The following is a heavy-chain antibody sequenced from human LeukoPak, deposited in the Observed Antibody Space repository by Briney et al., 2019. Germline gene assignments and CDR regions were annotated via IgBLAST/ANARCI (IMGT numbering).Heavy chain of an antibody. CDR2: ISGSGGST. CDR1: GFTFSSYA. Sequence: GGSLRLSCAASGFTFSSYAMSWVRQAPGKGLEWVSAISGSGGSTYYADSVKGRFTISRDNSKNTLYLQMNSLRAEDTAVYYCGHIVVVSAAKTKQDLDVWGKGTTVTVSS. D-gene: IGHD2-2*01. V-gene: IGHV3-23*01. CDR3: GHIVVVSAAKTKQDLDV. J-gene: IGHJ6*04.